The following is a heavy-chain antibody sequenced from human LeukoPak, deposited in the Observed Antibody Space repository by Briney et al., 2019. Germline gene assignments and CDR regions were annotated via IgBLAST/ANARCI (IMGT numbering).Heavy chain of an antibody. CDR3: ARGEWDLLFDY. V-gene: IGHV4-59*01. CDR2: ILYSGGT. D-gene: IGHD1-26*01. J-gene: IGHJ4*02. CDR1: GGSISGYY. Sequence: AETLSLTCTVSGGSISGYYWSWIRQPPGKGLEWIGYILYSGGTNYNPSLKSRVAISVETSKNQFSLKLSSVTAADTAVYYCARGEWDLLFDYWGQGTLVTVSS.